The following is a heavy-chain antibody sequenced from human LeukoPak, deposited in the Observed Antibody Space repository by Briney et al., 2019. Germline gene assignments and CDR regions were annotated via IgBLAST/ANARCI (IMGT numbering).Heavy chain of an antibody. J-gene: IGHJ4*02. V-gene: IGHV4-59*08. Sequence: PSETLSLTCTVSGGSISSYYWSWIRQPPGKGLEWIGYIYYSGSTNYNPSLKSRVTISVDTSKNQFSLKLSSVTAADTAVYYCARHIVVVPAAIPAGYYFDYWGQGTLVTVSS. CDR2: IYYSGST. D-gene: IGHD2-2*02. CDR3: ARHIVVVPAAIPAGYYFDY. CDR1: GGSISSYY.